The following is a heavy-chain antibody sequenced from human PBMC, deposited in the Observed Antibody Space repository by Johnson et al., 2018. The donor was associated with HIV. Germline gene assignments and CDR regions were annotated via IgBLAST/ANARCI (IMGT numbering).Heavy chain of an antibody. Sequence: VQLVESGGGLVQPGGSLRLSCAASGFTISSYAMSWVRQAPGKGLEWVSVIYSGGSTYYATSVKGRFTISRDNSKNTLYLQMGSLRAEDMAVYFCAAEESSSSDAFDIWGQGTMVTVSS. CDR2: IYSGGST. V-gene: IGHV3-66*01. J-gene: IGHJ3*02. CDR3: AAEESSSSDAFDI. CDR1: GFTISSYA. D-gene: IGHD6-6*01.